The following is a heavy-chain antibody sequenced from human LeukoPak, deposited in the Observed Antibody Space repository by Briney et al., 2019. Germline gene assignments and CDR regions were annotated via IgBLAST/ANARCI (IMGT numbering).Heavy chain of an antibody. D-gene: IGHD3-10*01. J-gene: IGHJ6*02. CDR3: ASALMVVRGVINYYYGMDV. V-gene: IGHV1-8*01. CDR2: MNPNSGNT. Sequence: ASVKVSRKASGYTFTSYDINWVRQATGQGLEWMGWMNPNSGNTGYAQKFQGRVTMTRNTSISTAYMELSSLRSEDTAVYYCASALMVVRGVINYYYGMDVWGQGTTVTVSS. CDR1: GYTFTSYD.